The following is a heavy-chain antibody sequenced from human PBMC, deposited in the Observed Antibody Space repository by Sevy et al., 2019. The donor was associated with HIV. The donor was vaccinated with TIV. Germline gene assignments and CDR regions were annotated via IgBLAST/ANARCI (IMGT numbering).Heavy chain of an antibody. V-gene: IGHV4-61*02. CDR1: GGSITSGLYA. J-gene: IGHJ3*02. CDR2: ISTSGST. CDR3: LGGGVAPYEGLEI. D-gene: IGHD3-16*01. Sequence: SETLSLTCTVSGGSITSGLYAWSWIRQPAGKGLGLIGRISTSGSTMYKTSLRSRVTIALDKSNNRFSLELKSVTAADTAAYCCLGGGVAPYEGLEIRGHGKKVTVSS.